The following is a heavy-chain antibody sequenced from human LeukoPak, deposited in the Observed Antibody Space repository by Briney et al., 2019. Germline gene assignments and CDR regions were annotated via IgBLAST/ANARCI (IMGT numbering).Heavy chain of an antibody. D-gene: IGHD5-24*01. Sequence: SETLSLTCRVSGGSITSGSYYWSWIRQTAGKGLEWIGRIYASASGSTNYNPSLKSRVTISVDTSKNQFSLKLSSVTAADTALYYCARGFRSREDYKDFDYWGQGTLVTVSS. J-gene: IGHJ4*02. CDR3: ARGFRSREDYKDFDY. CDR2: IYASASGST. V-gene: IGHV4-61*02. CDR1: GGSITSGSYY.